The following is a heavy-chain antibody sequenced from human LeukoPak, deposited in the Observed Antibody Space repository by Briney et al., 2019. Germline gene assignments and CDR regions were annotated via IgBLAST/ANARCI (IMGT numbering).Heavy chain of an antibody. V-gene: IGHV3-21*06. D-gene: IGHD5-18*01. CDR2: ISSSGSFI. Sequence: PGGSLRLSCAASGFTFSNYTMNWVRQAPGKGLEWVSSISSSGSFIYYADSVKGRFTISRDNAKNSLYLQMNSLRAEDTAVYYCASRGYSYGYEWGQGTLVTVSS. J-gene: IGHJ4*02. CDR1: GFTFSNYT. CDR3: ASRGYSYGYE.